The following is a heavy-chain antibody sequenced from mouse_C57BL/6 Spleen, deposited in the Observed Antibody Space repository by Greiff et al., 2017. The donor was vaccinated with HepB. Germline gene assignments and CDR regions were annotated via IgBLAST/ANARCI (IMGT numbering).Heavy chain of an antibody. V-gene: IGHV1-42*01. J-gene: IGHJ3*01. CDR3: ARQTGTRGFAY. CDR2: INPSTGGT. CDR1: GYSFTGYY. D-gene: IGHD4-1*01. Sequence: EVQLQESGPELVKPGASVKISCKASGYSFTGYYMNWVKQSPEKSLEWIGEINPSTGGTTYNQKFKAKATLTVDKSSSTAYMQLKRLTSEDSAVYYCARQTGTRGFAYWGQGTLVTVSA.